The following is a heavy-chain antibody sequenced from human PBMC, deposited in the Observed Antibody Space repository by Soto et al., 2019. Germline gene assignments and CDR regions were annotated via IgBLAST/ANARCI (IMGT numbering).Heavy chain of an antibody. CDR3: ARDGQWLPRDGLRSSYYFDY. J-gene: IGHJ4*02. V-gene: IGHV3-33*01. D-gene: IGHD6-19*01. CDR2: IWYDGGNK. CDR1: GFNFSSYV. Sequence: QVQLVESGGGVVQPGRSLRLSCAASGFNFSSYVMHWVRQAPGKGLEWVAVIWYDGGNKYYADSVKGSFTISRDNSKNTLYLQMNSLRADDTAVYYCARDGQWLPRDGLRSSYYFDYWGQGTLVTVSS.